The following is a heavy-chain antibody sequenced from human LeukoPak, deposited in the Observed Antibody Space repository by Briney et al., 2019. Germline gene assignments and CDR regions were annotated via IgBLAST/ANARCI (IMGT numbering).Heavy chain of an antibody. D-gene: IGHD3-22*01. V-gene: IGHV4-59*08. CDR2: IYYSGST. CDR3: ARHTPDGSSGYKRAFDI. J-gene: IGHJ3*02. CDR1: GGSIGSYH. Sequence: PSETLSLTCTVSGGSIGSYHWSWIRQPPGKGLEWIGYIYYSGSTNYNPSLKSRVTISVDTSKNQFSLKLSSVTAADTAVYYCARHTPDGSSGYKRAFDIWGQGTMVTVSS.